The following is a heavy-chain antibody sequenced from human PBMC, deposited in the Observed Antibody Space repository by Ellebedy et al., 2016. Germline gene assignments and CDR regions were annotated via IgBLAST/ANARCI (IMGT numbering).Heavy chain of an antibody. CDR1: GGSISSYY. Sequence: SETLSLXXTVSGGSISSYYWSWIRQPPGKGLEWIGFMHYSGSSSYNPSLKSRVTISVDTSKNQFSLKLSSVTAADTAVYYCARGVRVTAILDYYYGMDVWGQGTTVTVSS. J-gene: IGHJ6*02. D-gene: IGHD2-21*02. CDR3: ARGVRVTAILDYYYGMDV. V-gene: IGHV4-59*12. CDR2: MHYSGSS.